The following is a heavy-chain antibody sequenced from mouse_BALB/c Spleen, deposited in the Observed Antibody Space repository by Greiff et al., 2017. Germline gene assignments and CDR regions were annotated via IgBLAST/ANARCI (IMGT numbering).Heavy chain of an antibody. V-gene: IGHV1S22*01. D-gene: IGHD2-4*01. CDR1: GYTFTSYW. Sequence: LQQPGSELVRPGASVKLSCKASGYTFTSYWMHWVKQRPGQGLEWIGNIYPGSGSTNYDEKFKSKATLTVDTSSSTAYMQLSSLTSEDSAVYYCTRSGYDYDWGQGTLVTVSA. J-gene: IGHJ3*01. CDR3: TRSGYDYD. CDR2: IYPGSGST.